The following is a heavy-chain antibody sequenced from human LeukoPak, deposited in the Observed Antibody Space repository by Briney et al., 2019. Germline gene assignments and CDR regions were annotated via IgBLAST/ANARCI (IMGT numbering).Heavy chain of an antibody. V-gene: IGHV1-18*01. CDR3: ARDRDYGDYNTQDLFVY. D-gene: IGHD4-17*01. CDR1: GYTFTNFG. Sequence: PGASVKVSCKASGYTFTNFGISWVRQAPGQGLEWMGWTSAYNGSTNYAQRLQGRVTMTTDTSTSTAYMELRSLRSDDTAVYYCARDRDYGDYNTQDLFVYWGQGTLVTVSS. J-gene: IGHJ4*02. CDR2: TSAYNGST.